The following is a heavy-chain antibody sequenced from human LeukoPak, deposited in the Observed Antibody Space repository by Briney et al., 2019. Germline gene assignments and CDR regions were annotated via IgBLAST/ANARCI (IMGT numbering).Heavy chain of an antibody. CDR1: GFTFSDYY. CDR2: ISGIGDII. J-gene: IGHJ5*02. Sequence: PGGSLRLSCAASGFTFSDYYMTWIRQAQGKGLEWVSYISGIGDIIYYADSVKGRFTISRDNAKNSLHLEMNSLRAEDTAVYYCARSPYGDYINSWGQGTLVTVSS. V-gene: IGHV3-11*01. CDR3: ARSPYGDYINS. D-gene: IGHD4-17*01.